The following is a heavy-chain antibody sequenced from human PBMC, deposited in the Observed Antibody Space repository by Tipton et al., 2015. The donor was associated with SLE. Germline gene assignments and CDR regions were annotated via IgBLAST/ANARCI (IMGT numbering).Heavy chain of an antibody. D-gene: IGHD5-12*01. CDR1: GGSFGGYC. J-gene: IGHJ4*02. CDR3: ARLISAYDCNFDY. CDR2: IYYGKST. Sequence: TLSLTCSIYGGSFGGYCWSWIRQPPGKGLEWIGEIYYGKSTFYNPSLKSRVTISVDTSTNRLSLQLSSVTAADTALYYCARLISAYDCNFDYWGQGTLVTVSS. V-gene: IGHV4-34*01.